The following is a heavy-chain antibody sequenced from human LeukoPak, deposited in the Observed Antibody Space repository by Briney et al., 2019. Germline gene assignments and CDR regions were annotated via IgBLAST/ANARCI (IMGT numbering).Heavy chain of an antibody. CDR3: ARGSRGYSGYAVGKLDY. CDR2: IYSGGST. V-gene: IGHV4-61*09. Sequence: SETLSLTCTVSGGSISSGSYYWSWIRQPAGKGLEWIGHIYSGGSTNYNPSLKSRVTISVDTSKNQFSLKLSSVTAADTAVYYCARGSRGYSGYAVGKLDYWGQGTLVTVSS. D-gene: IGHD5-12*01. J-gene: IGHJ4*02. CDR1: GGSISSGSYY.